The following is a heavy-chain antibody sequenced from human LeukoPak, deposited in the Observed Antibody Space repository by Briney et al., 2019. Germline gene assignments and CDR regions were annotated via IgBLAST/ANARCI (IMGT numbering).Heavy chain of an antibody. CDR2: IYYSGST. D-gene: IGHD3-10*01. V-gene: IGHV4-61*01. CDR3: ARVVWFAPYYYYYMDV. CDR1: GGSISSSSYY. J-gene: IGHJ6*03. Sequence: SETLSLTCTVSGGSISSSSYYWSWIRQPPGKGLEWIGYIYYSGSTNYNPSLKSRVTISVDTSKNQFSLKLSSVTAADTAVYYCARVVWFAPYYYYYMDVWGKGTTVTISS.